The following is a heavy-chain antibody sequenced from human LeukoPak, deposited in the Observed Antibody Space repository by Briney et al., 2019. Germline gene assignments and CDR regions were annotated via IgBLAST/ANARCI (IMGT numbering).Heavy chain of an antibody. D-gene: IGHD3-9*01. CDR1: GFTFSGYG. CDR2: IRYDGSNK. V-gene: IGHV3-30*02. CDR3: AKEYNVLRYFDWLSENDDAFDI. Sequence: PGGSLRLSCAASGFTFSGYGMHWVRQAPGKGLEWVACIRYDGSNKYYADSVKGRFTISRDNSKSTLYLQMNSLRAEDTAVYYCAKEYNVLRYFDWLSENDDAFDIWGQGTMVTVSS. J-gene: IGHJ3*02.